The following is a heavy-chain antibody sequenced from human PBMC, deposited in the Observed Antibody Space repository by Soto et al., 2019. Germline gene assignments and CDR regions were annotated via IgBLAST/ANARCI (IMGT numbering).Heavy chain of an antibody. V-gene: IGHV3-64*01. Sequence: PGGSLRLSCAASGFTFGDYYMTWVRQAPGKGLEYVSAISSNGGSTYYANSVKGRFTISRDNSKNTLYLQMGSLRAEDMAVYYCARGIFDSYGMDVWGQGTTVTVSS. CDR1: GFTFGDYY. J-gene: IGHJ6*02. CDR2: ISSNGGST. CDR3: ARGIFDSYGMDV. D-gene: IGHD2-15*01.